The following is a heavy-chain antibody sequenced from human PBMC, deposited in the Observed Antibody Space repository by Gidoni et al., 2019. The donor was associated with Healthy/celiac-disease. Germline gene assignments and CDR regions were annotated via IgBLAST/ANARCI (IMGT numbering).Heavy chain of an antibody. D-gene: IGHD4-17*01. Sequence: QVQLVESGGFVVQPGRSLRLSCSASGFTFSSYGMHWVRQAPGKGLEWVAVISYDGSNKYYADSVKGRFTISRDNSKNTLYLQMNSLRAEDTAVYYCEKDYGGNFQYYFDYWGQGTLVTVSS. CDR2: ISYDGSNK. CDR1: GFTFSSYG. V-gene: IGHV3-30*18. J-gene: IGHJ4*02. CDR3: EKDYGGNFQYYFDY.